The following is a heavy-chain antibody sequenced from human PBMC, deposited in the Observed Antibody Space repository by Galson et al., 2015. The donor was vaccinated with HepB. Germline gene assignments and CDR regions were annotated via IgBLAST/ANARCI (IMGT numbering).Heavy chain of an antibody. D-gene: IGHD6-19*01. V-gene: IGHV3-66*01. CDR2: IYRGGTT. Sequence: SLRLSCAASGFTVSSTYMSWVRQAPGKGLEWVSGIYRGGTTYYADSVKGRFTISRDNSKNTLYLQINSLRAEDTAVYYCARSRRAGDYYYGMDVWGQGTTVTVSS. J-gene: IGHJ6*02. CDR3: ARSRRAGDYYYGMDV. CDR1: GFTVSSTY.